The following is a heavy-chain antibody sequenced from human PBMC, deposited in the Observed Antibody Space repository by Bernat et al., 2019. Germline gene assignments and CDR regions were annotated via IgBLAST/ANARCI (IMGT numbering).Heavy chain of an antibody. V-gene: IGHV3-11*06. CDR2: ISSSSSYT. J-gene: IGHJ4*02. CDR1: GFTFSDYY. Sequence: VQLVESGGGLVKPGGSLRLSCAASGFTFSDYYMSWIRQAPGKGLEWVSYISSSSSYTNYADSVKGRFTISRDNAKNSLCLQMNSLRAEDTAVYYCARRYSGYDYCFDYWGQGTLVTVSS. D-gene: IGHD5-12*01. CDR3: ARRYSGYDYCFDY.